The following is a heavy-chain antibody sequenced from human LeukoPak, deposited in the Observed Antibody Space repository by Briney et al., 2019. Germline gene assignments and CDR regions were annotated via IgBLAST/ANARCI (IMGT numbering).Heavy chain of an antibody. CDR1: GFTFSNYA. V-gene: IGHV3-23*01. D-gene: IGHD3-22*01. J-gene: IGHJ3*02. CDR2: ISGSGGTA. Sequence: GGSLRLSCAASGFTFSNYAMSWVRQAPGKGLEWVSAISGSGGTAHYADSVKGRFTISRDKSKNTLYLQMNSLRAEDTALYYCAKDLTATTDRITMIVVIDAFDIWSQGTMVTVSS. CDR3: AKDLTATTDRITMIVVIDAFDI.